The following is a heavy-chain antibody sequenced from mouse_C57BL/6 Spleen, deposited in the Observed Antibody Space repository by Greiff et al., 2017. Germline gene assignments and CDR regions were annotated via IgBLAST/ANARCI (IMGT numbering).Heavy chain of an antibody. CDR2: ISSGGNDI. Sequence: EVKLVESGEGLVKPGGSLKLSCAASGFTFSSYGMSWVRQTPEKGLEWVAYISSGGNDIYYADTVKGRFTISRDNARNTLYLQMSSLKSEDSAIYYCARRGPGTSDYWGQGTTLTVSS. D-gene: IGHD4-1*01. CDR1: GFTFSSYG. CDR3: ARRGPGTSDY. V-gene: IGHV5S21*01. J-gene: IGHJ2*01.